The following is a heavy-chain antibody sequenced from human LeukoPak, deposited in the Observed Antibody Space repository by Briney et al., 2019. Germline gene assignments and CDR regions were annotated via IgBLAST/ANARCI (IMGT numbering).Heavy chain of an antibody. Sequence: GGSLRLSCAASGFTFSSYSMNWVRQAPGKGLEWVSSISSSSSYIYYADSVKGRFTISRDNAKNSLYLQMNSLRAEDTAVYYCAREKTPIPYYYDSSGYYYAFDYWGQETLVTVSS. CDR3: AREKTPIPYYYDSSGYYYAFDY. J-gene: IGHJ4*02. CDR2: ISSSSSYI. CDR1: GFTFSSYS. D-gene: IGHD3-22*01. V-gene: IGHV3-21*01.